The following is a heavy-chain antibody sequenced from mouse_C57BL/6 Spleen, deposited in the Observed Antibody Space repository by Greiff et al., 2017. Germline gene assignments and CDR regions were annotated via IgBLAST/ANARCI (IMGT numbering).Heavy chain of an antibody. CDR1: GFSLSTSGMG. J-gene: IGHJ4*01. Sequence: QVTLKECGPGILQSSQTLSLTCSFSGFSLSTSGMGVSWIRQPSGKGLEWLAHIDWDDDKRYNPSLKSRLTISKDTSSNQVFLKITSVDTADTATYYCARRESFYYGNNEDYAMDYWGQGTSVTVSS. CDR3: ARRESFYYGNNEDYAMDY. D-gene: IGHD2-1*01. V-gene: IGHV8-12*01. CDR2: IDWDDDK.